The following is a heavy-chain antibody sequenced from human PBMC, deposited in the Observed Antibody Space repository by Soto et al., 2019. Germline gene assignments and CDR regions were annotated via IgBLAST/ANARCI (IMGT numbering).Heavy chain of an antibody. D-gene: IGHD1-1*01. CDR1: GFPFDGSV. V-gene: IGHV3-9*01. CDR3: AKDKGTLWIVRNGAFEI. J-gene: IGHJ3*02. Sequence: EVQLVESGGALVQPGRSLRLSCAASGFPFDGSVMHWVRQAPGKGLEWVSVIGWKSGNTDYADSVKGRFAISRDNAKHSLYLQMNSLRVEDTALYYCAKDKGTLWIVRNGAFEIWGQGTMVTVSS. CDR2: IGWKSGNT.